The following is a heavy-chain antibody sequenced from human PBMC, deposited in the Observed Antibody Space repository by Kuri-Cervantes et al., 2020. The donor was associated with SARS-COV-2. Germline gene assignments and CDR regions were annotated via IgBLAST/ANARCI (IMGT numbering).Heavy chain of an antibody. Sequence: GSLRLSCAVYGGSFNGYYWSWIRQPPGKGLEWIGEINHSGSTNYNPSLKSRVTISVDTSKNQFSLKLSSVTAADTAVYYCARGLYIVVVPAAMWERGEYYYGMDVWGQGTTVTVSS. V-gene: IGHV4-34*01. D-gene: IGHD2-2*01. CDR2: INHSGST. CDR3: ARGLYIVVVPAAMWERGEYYYGMDV. J-gene: IGHJ6*02. CDR1: GGSFNGYY.